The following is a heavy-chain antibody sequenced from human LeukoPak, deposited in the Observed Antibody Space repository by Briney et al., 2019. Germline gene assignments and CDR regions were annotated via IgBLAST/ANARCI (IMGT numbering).Heavy chain of an antibody. CDR2: ISSSTSSI. V-gene: IGHV3-21*01. J-gene: IGHJ4*02. D-gene: IGHD3-9*01. Sequence: GGSLRLSCAASGFTFSDYSMNWVRQAPGKGLEWVSSISSSTSSIYYADSVKGRFTISRDNAKNSLYLQMNSLRAEDTAVHYCARKKLTFDYWGQGTLVTVSS. CDR3: ARKKLTFDY. CDR1: GFTFSDYS.